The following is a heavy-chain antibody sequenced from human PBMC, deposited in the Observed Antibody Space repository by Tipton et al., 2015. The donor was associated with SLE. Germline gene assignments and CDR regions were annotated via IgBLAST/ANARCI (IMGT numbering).Heavy chain of an antibody. Sequence: TLSLTCAVSGGSISSSNWWSWVRQPPGKGLEGIGEIYHGGSTNYNPSLKSRVTISVDKSKNQFSLKLSSVTAADTAVYYCAREEEWQQLVQLYFDLWGRGTLVTVSS. D-gene: IGHD6-13*01. CDR2: IYHGGST. V-gene: IGHV4-4*02. J-gene: IGHJ2*01. CDR1: GGSISSSNW. CDR3: AREEEWQQLVQLYFDL.